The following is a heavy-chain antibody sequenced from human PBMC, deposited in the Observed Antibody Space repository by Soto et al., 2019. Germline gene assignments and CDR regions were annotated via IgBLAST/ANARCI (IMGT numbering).Heavy chain of an antibody. V-gene: IGHV1-18*01. CDR3: ARDLSVYYDSSGYYYFGAFDI. D-gene: IGHD3-22*01. Sequence: ASVQVSCKASGYTFTSYGISWVRQAPGQGLEWMGWISAYNGNTNYAQKLQGRVTMTTDTSTSTAYMELRSLRSDDTAVYYCARDLSVYYDSSGYYYFGAFDIWGQGTMVTVSS. J-gene: IGHJ3*02. CDR2: ISAYNGNT. CDR1: GYTFTSYG.